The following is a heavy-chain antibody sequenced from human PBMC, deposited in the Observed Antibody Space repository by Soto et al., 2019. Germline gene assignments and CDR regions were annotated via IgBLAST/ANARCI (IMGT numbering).Heavy chain of an antibody. Sequence: SETLSLTCTVSGGSISSGGYYWSWIRQHPGKGLEWIGYIYYSGSTYYNPSLKSRVTISVDTSKNQFSLKLSSVTAADTAVYYCARGVSDILTGYYYGMDVWGQGTTVTVSS. V-gene: IGHV4-31*03. CDR3: ARGVSDILTGYYYGMDV. D-gene: IGHD3-9*01. CDR2: IYYSGST. CDR1: GGSISSGGYY. J-gene: IGHJ6*02.